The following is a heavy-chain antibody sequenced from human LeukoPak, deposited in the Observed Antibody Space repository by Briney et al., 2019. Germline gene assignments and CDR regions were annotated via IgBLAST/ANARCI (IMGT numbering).Heavy chain of an antibody. CDR1: GFTFSSCA. V-gene: IGHV3-23*01. D-gene: IGHD2-2*01. CDR3: ARHPEPGYCSSTSCHESYFDY. Sequence: GSLRLSRAASGFTFSSCAMSWVRQAPGKGLEWVSAISGSCGRPYYADSVKGRFTISRDNSKNTLYLQMNSLRAEDTAVYYCARHPEPGYCSSTSCHESYFDYWGQGTLVTVSS. CDR2: ISGSCGRP. J-gene: IGHJ4*02.